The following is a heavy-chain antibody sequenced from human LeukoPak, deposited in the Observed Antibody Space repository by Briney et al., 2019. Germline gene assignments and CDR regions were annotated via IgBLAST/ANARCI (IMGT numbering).Heavy chain of an antibody. V-gene: IGHV4-59*01. Sequence: PSETLSLTCTVSGGSINSYYWSWIRQPPGKGLEWIGYIYNSGSANYNPSLKSRVTISVDTSKNQFSLKLSSVTAADTAVYYCARVGGIAAQIGLDYWGQGTLVTVSS. J-gene: IGHJ4*02. CDR3: ARVGGIAAQIGLDY. CDR2: IYNSGSA. CDR1: GGSINSYY. D-gene: IGHD6-13*01.